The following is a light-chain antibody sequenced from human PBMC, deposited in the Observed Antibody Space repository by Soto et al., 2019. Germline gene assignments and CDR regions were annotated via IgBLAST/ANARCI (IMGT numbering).Light chain of an antibody. V-gene: IGLV2-14*01. CDR3: SSYTSSSTPWV. CDR2: EVS. J-gene: IGLJ3*02. CDR1: SSDVGRYNH. Sequence: QSVLTQPASVSGSPGQSITISCTGTSSDVGRYNHVSWYQQHPGKAPKLMIFEVSDRPSGVSNRFSGSKSGNTASLTISGLQAEDEADYYCSSYTSSSTPWVFGGGTKLTVL.